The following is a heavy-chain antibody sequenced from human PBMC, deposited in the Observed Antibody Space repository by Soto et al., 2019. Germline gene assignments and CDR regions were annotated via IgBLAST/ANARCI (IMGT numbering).Heavy chain of an antibody. J-gene: IGHJ6*03. Sequence: EVQLLESGGGLVQPGGSLRLSCAASGFTFSSYAMSWVRQAPGKGLEWVSAISGSGGSTYYADSVKGRFTISRDNSKNTLYLQMNSLRAEDTAVYYCAKDRADRYDHQRGYYYYYYMDVLGKGTTVTVSS. CDR2: ISGSGGST. D-gene: IGHD3-16*01. V-gene: IGHV3-23*01. CDR1: GFTFSSYA. CDR3: AKDRADRYDHQRGYYYYYYMDV.